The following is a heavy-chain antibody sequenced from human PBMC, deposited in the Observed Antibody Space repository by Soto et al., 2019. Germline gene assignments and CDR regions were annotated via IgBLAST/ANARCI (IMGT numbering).Heavy chain of an antibody. CDR3: ARDAGSESYLAY. V-gene: IGHV1-18*01. CDR2: ISPFNGHT. CDR1: GYTFTNYV. D-gene: IGHD1-26*01. Sequence: QVQLAQSGGEVKKPGASVKVSCKPSGYTFTNYVISWVRRAPGQGLEWMGWISPFNGHTKYAQKFHGRVTLTTDTSTSTAYMELRSLIYDDTAVYYCARDAGSESYLAYWGQGTLVTVSS. J-gene: IGHJ4*02.